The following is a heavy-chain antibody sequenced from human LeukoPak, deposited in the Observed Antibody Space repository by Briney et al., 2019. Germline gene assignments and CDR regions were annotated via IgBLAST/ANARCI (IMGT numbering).Heavy chain of an antibody. CDR2: ISTSSSYI. CDR1: GFTFSSSN. Sequence: GSLRLSSAASGFTFSSSNMNWVRQAPGKGLEWVSSISTSSSYIYYADSVKGRFTVSRDNAKKSLFLQMNSLRDEDTAVYYCARQQWLDGAYYFDYWGQGTLVTVSS. J-gene: IGHJ4*02. D-gene: IGHD6-19*01. V-gene: IGHV3-21*01. CDR3: ARQQWLDGAYYFDY.